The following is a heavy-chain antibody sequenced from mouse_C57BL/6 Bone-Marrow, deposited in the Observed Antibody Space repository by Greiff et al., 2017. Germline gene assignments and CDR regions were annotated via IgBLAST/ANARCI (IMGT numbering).Heavy chain of an antibody. V-gene: IGHV1-64*01. D-gene: IGHD1-1*01. J-gene: IGHJ3*01. CDR2: IHPNSGST. CDR1: GYTFTSYW. Sequence: QVQLQQPGAELVKPGASVKLSCKASGYTFTSYWMHWVKQRPGQGLAWIGMIHPNSGSTNYNEKFKSKATLTVDKSSSTAYMQLSSLTSEDSAVYYCARSSYYGSSYGFAYWGQGTLVTVSA. CDR3: ARSSYYGSSYGFAY.